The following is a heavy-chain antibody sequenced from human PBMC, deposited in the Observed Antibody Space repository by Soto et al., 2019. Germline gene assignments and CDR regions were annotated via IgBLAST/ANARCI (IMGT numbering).Heavy chain of an antibody. V-gene: IGHV1-18*01. Sequence: ASVKVSCKASGYTFTSYGISWVRQAPGQGLEGMGWISAYNGNTNYAQKLQGRVTMTTDTSTSTAYMELRSLRSDDTAVYYCARGLRGLDYGDYYYGMDVWGQGTTVTVSS. CDR2: ISAYNGNT. CDR3: ARGLRGLDYGDYYYGMDV. J-gene: IGHJ6*02. D-gene: IGHD4-17*01. CDR1: GYTFTSYG.